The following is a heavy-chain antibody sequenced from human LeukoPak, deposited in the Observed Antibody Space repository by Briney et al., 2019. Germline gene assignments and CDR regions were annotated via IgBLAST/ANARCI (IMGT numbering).Heavy chain of an antibody. J-gene: IGHJ4*02. Sequence: SVKVSCKASGGTFSSFAISWVRQAPGQGLEWMGRIIPILGITNYAQKFQDRVTVTADKYMNTVYMELSSLGSEDTALYYCARASRTGDQPFDYWGQGTLVTVSS. CDR1: GGTFSSFA. CDR3: ARASRTGDQPFDY. V-gene: IGHV1-69*04. D-gene: IGHD7-27*01. CDR2: IIPILGIT.